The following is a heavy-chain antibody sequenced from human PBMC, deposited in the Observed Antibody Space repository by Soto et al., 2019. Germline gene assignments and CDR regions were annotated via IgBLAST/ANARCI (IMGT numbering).Heavy chain of an antibody. J-gene: IGHJ4*02. CDR2: IIPILGIA. CDR1: GGTFSSYT. D-gene: IGHD2-21*02. V-gene: IGHV1-69*08. Sequence: QVQLVQSGAEVKKPGSSVKVSCKASGGTFSSYTISWVRQAPGQGLEWMGRIIPILGIANYAQKFQGRVTITADKSTSTAYMELSSLRSEDTAVYYCARDKVVSGYCGGDCRYYFDYWGQGTLVTVSS. CDR3: ARDKVVSGYCGGDCRYYFDY.